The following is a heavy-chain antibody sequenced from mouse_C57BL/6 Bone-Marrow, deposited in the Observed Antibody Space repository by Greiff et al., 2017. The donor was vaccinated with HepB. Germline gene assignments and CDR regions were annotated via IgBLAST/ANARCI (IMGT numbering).Heavy chain of an antibody. Sequence: VKLQQPGAELVKPGASVKMSCKASGYTFTSYWITWVKQRPGQGLEWIGDIYPGSGSTNYNEKFKSKATLTVDTSSSTAYMQLSSLTSEDSAVYYCAAYYGSRAMDYWGQGTSVTVSS. CDR2: IYPGSGST. D-gene: IGHD1-1*01. CDR1: GYTFTSYW. J-gene: IGHJ4*01. CDR3: AAYYGSRAMDY. V-gene: IGHV1-55*01.